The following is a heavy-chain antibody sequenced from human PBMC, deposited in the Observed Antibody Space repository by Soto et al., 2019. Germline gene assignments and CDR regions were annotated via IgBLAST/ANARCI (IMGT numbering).Heavy chain of an antibody. Sequence: LVNPTETLTLTCTFSGFSLTSPGMCVSWIRQPPGKALEWLALIERDDDDKYYSTSLKTRLTISKDTRKNQVVLTMANMDPADTGTYYCARSIRGPRRFNGMDVWGQGTTVTVSS. CDR1: GFSLTSPGMC. V-gene: IGHV2-70*13. CDR3: ARSIRGPRRFNGMDV. D-gene: IGHD1-20*01. CDR2: IERDDDDK. J-gene: IGHJ6*02.